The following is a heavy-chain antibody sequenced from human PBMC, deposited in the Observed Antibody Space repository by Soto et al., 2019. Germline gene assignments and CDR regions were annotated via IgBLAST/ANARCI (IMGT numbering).Heavy chain of an antibody. CDR1: GFTFSSYS. J-gene: IGHJ4*02. Sequence: GGSLRLSCAASGFTFSSYSMNWVRQAPGKGLEWVSSISSSSSYIYYADSVKGRFTISRDNAKNSLYLQMNSLRAEDTAVYYCACVLVDESLTCYHGVGYWGQGILGHVPS. D-gene: IGHD3-9*01. CDR2: ISSSSSYI. V-gene: IGHV3-21*01. CDR3: ACVLVDESLTCYHGVGY.